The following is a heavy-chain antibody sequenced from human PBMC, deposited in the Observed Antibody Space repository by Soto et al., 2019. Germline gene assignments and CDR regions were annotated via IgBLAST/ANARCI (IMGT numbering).Heavy chain of an antibody. CDR2: IIPIFGTA. D-gene: IGHD3-10*01. CDR1: GGTFSSYA. V-gene: IGHV1-69*13. J-gene: IGHJ6*02. Sequence: GASVKVSCKDSGGTFSSYAISWVRQATGQGLEWMGGIIPIFGTANYAQKFQGRVTITADESTSTAYMELSSLRSEDTAVYYCARAAYYYGSGSSRYYYGMDVWGQGTTVTVSS. CDR3: ARAAYYYGSGSSRYYYGMDV.